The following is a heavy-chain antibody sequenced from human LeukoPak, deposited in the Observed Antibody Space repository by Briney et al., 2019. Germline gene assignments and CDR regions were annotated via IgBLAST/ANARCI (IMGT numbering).Heavy chain of an antibody. CDR3: ARDYNYAMDV. CDR2: ISGSSRDT. J-gene: IGHJ6*02. Sequence: PGGSLRLSCAASGFTFSHYSMNWVRQAPGKGLEWVSYISGSSRDTYYADSVKGRFTISRDDAKNSLCLQMSGLRDEGTAVYYCARDYNYAMDVWGQGTTVTVSS. CDR1: GFTFSHYS. V-gene: IGHV3-21*05.